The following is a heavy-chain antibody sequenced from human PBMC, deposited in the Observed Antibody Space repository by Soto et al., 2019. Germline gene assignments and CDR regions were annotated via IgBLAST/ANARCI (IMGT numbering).Heavy chain of an antibody. Sequence: GESLKISCKASGYIFIDYWIGWVRQMPGKGLEWMGIVYPRDSDTRYSPSFQGQVTISADGSTGTAFLQWRSLKASDTALYYCARPPLPGYSIHFNSWGQGTLLTVSS. CDR1: GYIFIDYW. V-gene: IGHV5-51*01. CDR2: VYPRDSDT. D-gene: IGHD2-15*01. CDR3: ARPPLPGYSIHFNS. J-gene: IGHJ4*02.